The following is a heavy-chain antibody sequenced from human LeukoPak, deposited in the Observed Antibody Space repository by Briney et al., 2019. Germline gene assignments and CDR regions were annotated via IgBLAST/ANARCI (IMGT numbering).Heavy chain of an antibody. V-gene: IGHV3-74*01. Sequence: GGSLRLSCAASGFTFSSYWMHWVRQAPGKGLVWVSRINSDGSSTSYADSVKGRFTISRDNAKNTLYLQMNSLRAEDTAVYYCARDVRLRYYYDSSGPSGFDPWGQGTLVTVSS. CDR2: INSDGSST. CDR3: ARDVRLRYYYDSSGPSGFDP. D-gene: IGHD3-22*01. J-gene: IGHJ5*02. CDR1: GFTFSSYW.